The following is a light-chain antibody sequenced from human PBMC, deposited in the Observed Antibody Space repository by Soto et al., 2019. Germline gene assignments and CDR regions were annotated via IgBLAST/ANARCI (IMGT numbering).Light chain of an antibody. J-gene: IGKJ1*01. CDR2: WAS. CDR3: QQYYSTWT. V-gene: IGKV4-1*01. Sequence: DIVMTQSPDSLAVSLGERATINCKSSQSVLYSSNNENYLAWYQQKPGQPPKLLIYWASTRESGVPDRFSGSGSGTDITLTSTSLQAEDVAVYYCQQYYSTWTCGQGTNVEIK. CDR1: QSVLYSSNNENY.